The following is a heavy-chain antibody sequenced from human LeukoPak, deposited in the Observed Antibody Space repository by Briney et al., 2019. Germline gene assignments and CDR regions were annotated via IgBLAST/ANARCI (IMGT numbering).Heavy chain of an antibody. CDR3: ARVLSGYDYYYYYMDV. CDR1: GYTFTIYY. D-gene: IGHD5-12*01. V-gene: IGHV1-46*01. Sequence: ASVKVSCEASGYTFTIYYMHWVRQAPGQGLEWMGIINPSGGSTNYAQKFQGRVTMTRDMSTSTVYMELSSLRSEDTAVYYCARVLSGYDYYYYYMDVWGKGTTVTVSS. CDR2: INPSGGST. J-gene: IGHJ6*03.